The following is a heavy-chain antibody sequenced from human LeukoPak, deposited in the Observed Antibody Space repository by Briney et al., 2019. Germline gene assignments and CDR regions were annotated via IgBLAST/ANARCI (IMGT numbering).Heavy chain of an antibody. Sequence: GGSLRLSCAASGFTFSSSWVTWVRRAPGKGLEWVANIKQDGGEKYYVDSVKGRFTISRDNAKNSLYLQMNSLRAEDTAVYYCARDLYNSASKWGQGTLVTVSS. J-gene: IGHJ4*02. D-gene: IGHD6-25*01. CDR3: ARDLYNSASK. CDR1: GFTFSSSW. V-gene: IGHV3-7*03. CDR2: IKQDGGEK.